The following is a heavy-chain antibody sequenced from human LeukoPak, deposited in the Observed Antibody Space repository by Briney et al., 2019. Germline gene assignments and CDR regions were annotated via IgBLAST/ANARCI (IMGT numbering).Heavy chain of an antibody. Sequence: GGSLRLSCAASGFTFSSYWMSWVRQAPGKGLEWVANIKQDGSEKYYVDSVKGRFTISRDNAKNSLYLQMNSLRAEDTAVYYCARLVYGYSYGYRNWFDPWGQGTLVTVSS. J-gene: IGHJ5*02. CDR3: ARLVYGYSYGYRNWFDP. CDR2: IKQDGSEK. D-gene: IGHD5-18*01. V-gene: IGHV3-7*01. CDR1: GFTFSSYW.